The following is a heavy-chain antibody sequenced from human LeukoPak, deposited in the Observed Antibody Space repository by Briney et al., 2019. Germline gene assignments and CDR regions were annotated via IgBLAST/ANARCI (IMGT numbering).Heavy chain of an antibody. CDR1: GYTFTSYA. CDR2: INAGNGST. CDR3: ARGALKPDSTSGQWLVRGWFDP. D-gene: IGHD6-19*01. Sequence: ASVKVSCKASGYTFTSYAMHWVRQAPGQRLEWMGWINAGNGSTKYLQKFQGRVTITRDTSASTAYMELSSLRSEDTTVYYCARGALKPDSTSGQWLVRGWFDPWGQGTLVTVSS. V-gene: IGHV1-3*01. J-gene: IGHJ5*02.